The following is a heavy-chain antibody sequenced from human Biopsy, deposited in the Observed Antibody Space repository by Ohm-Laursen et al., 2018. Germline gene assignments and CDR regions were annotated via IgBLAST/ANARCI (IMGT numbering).Heavy chain of an antibody. D-gene: IGHD6-19*01. J-gene: IGHJ4*02. Sequence: TLSLTWAVSGYSISSDYRWGWIRQAPGKTLEWLGNIFKDGNTHYNPSLRSRLIISIDTPKKQFSLMMTSVSGADTAVYFCARVGSGWAPFDKWGPGTLVTVSS. V-gene: IGHV4-38-2*01. CDR1: GYSISSDYR. CDR2: IFKDGNT. CDR3: ARVGSGWAPFDK.